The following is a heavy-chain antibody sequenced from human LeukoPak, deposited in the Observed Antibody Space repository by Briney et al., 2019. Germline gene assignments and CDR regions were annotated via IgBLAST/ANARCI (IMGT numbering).Heavy chain of an antibody. CDR3: AGSEIRYFDWSPGDWFDP. V-gene: IGHV4-30-4*08. D-gene: IGHD3-9*01. CDR2: IYYSGST. J-gene: IGHJ5*02. Sequence: SETLSLTCTVSGGSISSGDYYWSWIRQPPGKGLEWIGYIYYSGSTYYNPSLKSRVTISVDTSKNQFSLKLSSVTAADTAVYYCAGSEIRYFDWSPGDWFDPWGQGTLVTVSS. CDR1: GGSISSGDYY.